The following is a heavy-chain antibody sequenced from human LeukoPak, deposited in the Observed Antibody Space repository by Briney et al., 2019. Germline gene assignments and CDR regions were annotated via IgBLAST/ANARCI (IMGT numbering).Heavy chain of an antibody. J-gene: IGHJ4*02. V-gene: IGHV1-69*01. Sequence: SVKVSCKASGGTFSSYAISWGRQAPGQGLEWMGGIIPIFGTANYARKFQGRVTITADESTSTAYMELSSLRSEDTAVYYCARGTYYYGSGSYYDYWGQGTLVTVSS. CDR2: IIPIFGTA. D-gene: IGHD3-10*01. CDR1: GGTFSSYA. CDR3: ARGTYYYGSGSYYDY.